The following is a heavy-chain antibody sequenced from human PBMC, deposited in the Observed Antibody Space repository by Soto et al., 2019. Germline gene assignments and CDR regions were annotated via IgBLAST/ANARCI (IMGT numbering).Heavy chain of an antibody. CDR1: GFTFSSYG. V-gene: IGHV3-33*01. CDR2: IWYDGSNK. CDR3: ARDYVRYYYDSSGYYLPAY. D-gene: IGHD3-22*01. J-gene: IGHJ4*02. Sequence: GGSLRLSCAASGFTFSSYGMHWVRQAPGKGLEWVAVIWYDGSNKYYADSVKGRFTISRDNSKNTLYLQMNSLRAEDTAVYYCARDYVRYYYDSSGYYLPAYWGQGTLVTVSS.